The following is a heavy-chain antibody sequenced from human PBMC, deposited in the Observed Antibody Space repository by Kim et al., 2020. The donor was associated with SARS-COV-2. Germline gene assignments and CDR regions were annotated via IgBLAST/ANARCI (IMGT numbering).Heavy chain of an antibody. CDR1: GFTFSSYA. Sequence: GGSLRLSCAASGFTFSSYAMHWVRQAPGKGLEYVSAISSNGGSTYYANSVKGRFTISRDNSKNTLYLQMGSLRAEDMAVYYCARTYSSSSPPRKSYYYYYYGMDVWGQGTPVTVSS. D-gene: IGHD6-6*01. V-gene: IGHV3-64*01. CDR3: ARTYSSSSPPRKSYYYYYYGMDV. J-gene: IGHJ6*02. CDR2: ISSNGGST.